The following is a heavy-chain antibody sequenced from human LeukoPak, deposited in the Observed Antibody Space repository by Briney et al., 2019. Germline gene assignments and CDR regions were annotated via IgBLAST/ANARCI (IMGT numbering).Heavy chain of an antibody. CDR3: AKDKKVSSWYVYFQH. D-gene: IGHD6-13*01. J-gene: IGHJ1*01. CDR2: ISGSGGST. V-gene: IGHV3-23*01. Sequence: GGSLRLSCAASGFTFSSYAMSWVCQAPGKGLEWVSAISGSGGSTYYADSVKGRFTISRDNSKNTLYLQMNSLRAEDTAVYHCAKDKKVSSWYVYFQHWGQGALVTVSS. CDR1: GFTFSSYA.